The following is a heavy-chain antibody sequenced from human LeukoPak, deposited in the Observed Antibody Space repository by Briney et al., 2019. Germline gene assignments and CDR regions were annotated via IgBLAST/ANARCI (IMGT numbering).Heavy chain of an antibody. CDR2: ISYDGSNK. CDR3: ARDLEGQLVLGLDY. J-gene: IGHJ4*02. D-gene: IGHD6-6*01. V-gene: IGHV3-30-3*01. Sequence: PGGSLRLSCAASGFTFSSYAMHWVRQVPGKGLEWVAVISYDGSNKYYADSVKGRFTISRDNSKNTLYLQVNSLRAEDTAVFYCARDLEGQLVLGLDYWGQGTLVTVSS. CDR1: GFTFSSYA.